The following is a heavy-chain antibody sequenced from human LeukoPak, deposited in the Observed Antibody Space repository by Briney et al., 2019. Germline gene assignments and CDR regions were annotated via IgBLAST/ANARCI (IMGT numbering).Heavy chain of an antibody. Sequence: SETLSLTCAVYGGSFSGYYWSWIRRPPGKGLEWIGEINHSGSTNYNPSLKSRVTISVDTSKNQFSLKLSSVTAADTAVYYCARRYSSSWYLDYWGQGTLVTVSS. CDR1: GGSFSGYY. V-gene: IGHV4-34*01. J-gene: IGHJ4*02. CDR3: ARRYSSSWYLDY. D-gene: IGHD6-13*01. CDR2: INHSGST.